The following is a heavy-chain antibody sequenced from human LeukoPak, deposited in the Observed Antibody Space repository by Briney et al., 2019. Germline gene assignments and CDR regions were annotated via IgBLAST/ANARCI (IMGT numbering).Heavy chain of an antibody. CDR2: IYHSGST. J-gene: IGHJ3*02. D-gene: IGHD1-26*01. V-gene: IGHV4-38-2*02. Sequence: PSETLSLTWTVSGYSISIGYYWGWIRQAPGKGLEWIGSIYHSGSTSYNPSLKSRVTISVDTSKNQFSLKLSSVTAADTAVYYCARDGARWEPSFSAFDIWGQGTMVTVSS. CDR1: GYSISIGYY. CDR3: ARDGARWEPSFSAFDI.